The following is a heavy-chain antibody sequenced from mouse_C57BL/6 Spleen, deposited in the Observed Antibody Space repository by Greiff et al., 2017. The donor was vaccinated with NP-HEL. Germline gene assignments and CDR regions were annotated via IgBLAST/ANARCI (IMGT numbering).Heavy chain of an antibody. D-gene: IGHD2-12*01. Sequence: VQLQQSGAELVRPGASVKLSCTASGFNIKDDYMHWVKQRPEQGLEWIGWIDPENGDTEYASKFQGKATITADTSSNTAYLQLSSLTSEDTAGYYCTTLRRGYFDVWGTGTTVTVSS. CDR1: GFNIKDDY. CDR2: IDPENGDT. V-gene: IGHV14-4*01. CDR3: TTLRRGYFDV. J-gene: IGHJ1*03.